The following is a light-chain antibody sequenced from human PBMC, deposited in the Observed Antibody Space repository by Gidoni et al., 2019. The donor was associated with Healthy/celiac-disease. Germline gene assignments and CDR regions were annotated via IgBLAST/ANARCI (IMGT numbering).Light chain of an antibody. V-gene: IGKV3-11*01. CDR2: DAS. Sequence: EIVLTQSPATLSLSPGERATLSCRASQSVSSYVAWYHQKPGQAPRLLIYDASNRATGIPARFSGSGSGTDFTLTISSLEPEDFAAYYCQQSSNWPLTFXGXTKVEIK. J-gene: IGKJ4*01. CDR3: QQSSNWPLT. CDR1: QSVSSY.